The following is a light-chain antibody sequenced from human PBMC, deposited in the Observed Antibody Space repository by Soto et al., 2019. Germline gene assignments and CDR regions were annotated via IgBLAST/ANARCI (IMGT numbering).Light chain of an antibody. CDR1: SSDVGGYKF. V-gene: IGLV2-14*01. CDR2: EVS. J-gene: IGLJ1*01. Sequence: QSALTQPASVSGSPGQSITISCTGTSSDVGGYKFVSWYQQHPGKAPKLVIYEVSNRPSGVSSRFSGSKSGNTASLTISGLQAEDEADYYCGSYTGSIYVFGPGTKLTVL. CDR3: GSYTGSIYV.